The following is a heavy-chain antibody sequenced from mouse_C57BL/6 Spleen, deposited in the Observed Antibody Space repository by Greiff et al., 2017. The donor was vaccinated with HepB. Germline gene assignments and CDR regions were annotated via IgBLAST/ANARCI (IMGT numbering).Heavy chain of an antibody. CDR2: ISSGSSTI. Sequence: EVQRVESGGGLVKPGGSLKLSCAASGFTFSDYGMHWVRQAPEKGLEWVAYISSGSSTIYYADTVKGRFTISRDNTKNTLFLQMTSLRSEDTAMYYCAGRSPYWYFDVWGTGTTVTVSS. V-gene: IGHV5-17*01. J-gene: IGHJ1*03. CDR3: AGRSPYWYFDV. D-gene: IGHD1-1*01. CDR1: GFTFSDYG.